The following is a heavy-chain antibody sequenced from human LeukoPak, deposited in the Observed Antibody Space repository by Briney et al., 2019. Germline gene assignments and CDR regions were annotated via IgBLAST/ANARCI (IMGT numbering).Heavy chain of an antibody. J-gene: IGHJ4*02. D-gene: IGHD6-13*01. V-gene: IGHV3-9*01. CDR3: AKDKAAAGTEYYFDY. CDR1: GFTFDDYA. CDR2: ISWNSGSI. Sequence: GGSLRLSCAASGFTFDDYAMHWVRQAPGKGLEWVSGISWNSGSIGYADSVKGRFTISRDNAKNSLYLQMNSLRAEDTALYYCAKDKAAAGTEYYFDYWGQGTLVTVSS.